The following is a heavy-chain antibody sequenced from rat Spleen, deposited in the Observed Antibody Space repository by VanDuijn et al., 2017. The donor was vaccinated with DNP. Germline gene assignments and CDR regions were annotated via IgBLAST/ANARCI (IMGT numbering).Heavy chain of an antibody. D-gene: IGHD3-4*01. CDR3: ATNNYFDY. CDR1: AYSITTNY. V-gene: IGHV3-1*01. CDR2: ISYSGST. Sequence: EVQLQESGPGLVKPSQSLSLTCSVTAYSITTNYWGWIRKFPGNKMEWVGHISYSGSTSYNPSLKSRISITRDTSKNQFFLQLNSITSADTATYYCATNNYFDYWGQGVMVTVSS. J-gene: IGHJ2*01.